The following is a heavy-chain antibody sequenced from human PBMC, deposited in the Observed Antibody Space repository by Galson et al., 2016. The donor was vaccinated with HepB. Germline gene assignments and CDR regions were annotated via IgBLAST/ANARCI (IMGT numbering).Heavy chain of an antibody. J-gene: IGHJ4*02. CDR1: GYTFTSYY. D-gene: IGHD2-21*02. V-gene: IGHV1-46*01. Sequence: SVKVSCKASGYTFTSYYLHWVRQAPGRGLEWMGMIHPNGGTTSYAQKFQGRVTITRDTSTTTVHMELSSLRSDDTAVYYCARESGDPRFFWGQGTLVTVSS. CDR3: ARESGDPRFF. CDR2: IHPNGGTT.